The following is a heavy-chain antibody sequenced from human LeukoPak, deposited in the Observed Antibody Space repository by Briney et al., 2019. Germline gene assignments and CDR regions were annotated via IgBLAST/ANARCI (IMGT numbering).Heavy chain of an antibody. V-gene: IGHV3-33*01. CDR3: ARDPATVAGTTEGPDY. J-gene: IGHJ4*02. D-gene: IGHD1-1*01. CDR2: IWSDGSYK. Sequence: CLRLSCAASGFTFSTYNMDWVRQAPRKGLEWVVLIWSDGSYKYSADSVMGRFIISRDNSKNTLYLQMNSLRAEDTAVYYCARDPATVAGTTEGPDYGGQGTLVTVSS. CDR1: GFTFSTYN.